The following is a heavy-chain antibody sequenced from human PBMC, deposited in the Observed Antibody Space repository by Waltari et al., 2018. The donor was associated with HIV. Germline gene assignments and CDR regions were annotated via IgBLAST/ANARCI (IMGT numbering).Heavy chain of an antibody. D-gene: IGHD3-22*01. CDR3: ARDGGDYYDSSGYIAFDY. CDR2: IIPILGIA. CDR1: GGTFSSYA. J-gene: IGHJ4*02. V-gene: IGHV1-69*04. Sequence: QVQLVQSGAEVKKPGSSVKVSCKASGGTFSSYAISWVRQAPGQGLGWMGRIIPILGIANYAQKFQGRVTITADKSTSTAYMELSSLRSEDTAVYYCARDGGDYYDSSGYIAFDYWGQGTLVTVSS.